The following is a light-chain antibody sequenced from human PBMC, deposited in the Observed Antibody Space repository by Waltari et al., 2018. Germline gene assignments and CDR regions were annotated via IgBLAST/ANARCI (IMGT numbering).Light chain of an antibody. V-gene: IGLV3-1*01. CDR3: QAWDSTTAV. Sequence: SFELTQSPSVSVSLGQPATITCAGATLGCKSVSWYKQKPGQSPVLVVYQDNRRPSWIPERFSGSNSGSTATLIISGTQAMDEADYYCQAWDSTTAVFGGGTKLTVL. CDR2: QDN. CDR1: TLGCKS. J-gene: IGLJ2*01.